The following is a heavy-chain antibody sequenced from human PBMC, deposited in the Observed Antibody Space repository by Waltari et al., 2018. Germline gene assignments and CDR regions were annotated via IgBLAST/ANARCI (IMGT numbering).Heavy chain of an antibody. CDR1: GYTFTSYA. CDR3: ARKLRLQFHYGMDV. V-gene: IGHV1-3*01. J-gene: IGHJ6*02. CDR2: INAGNGNT. Sequence: QVQLVQSGAEVKKPGASVKVSCKASGYTFTSYAMHWVRQAPGQRLEWMGWINAGNGNTKYSQKFQGRVTITRDTSASTAYMELSSLRSEDTAVYYCARKLRLQFHYGMDVWGQGTTVTVSS. D-gene: IGHD3-16*01.